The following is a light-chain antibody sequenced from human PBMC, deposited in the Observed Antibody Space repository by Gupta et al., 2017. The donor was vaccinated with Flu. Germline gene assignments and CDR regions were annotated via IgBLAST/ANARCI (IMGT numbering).Light chain of an antibody. CDR3: MQPLTSPWT. V-gene: IGKV2-28*01. J-gene: IGKJ1*01. CDR1: QSLLYSNGYNY. CDR2: LAS. Sequence: DIVMTQSPLSLAVTPGEPASISCRSSQSLLYSNGYNYVNWYLQKPGQSPQLLIHLASKRAAGVPDRISGSGCGTDFTLKISIVDADDVGVYCCMQPLTSPWTFGEGTKVEIK.